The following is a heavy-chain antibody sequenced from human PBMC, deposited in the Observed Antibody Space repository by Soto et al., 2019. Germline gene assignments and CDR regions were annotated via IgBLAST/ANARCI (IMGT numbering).Heavy chain of an antibody. CDR2: IYYSGST. J-gene: IGHJ6*02. D-gene: IGHD3-3*01. CDR1: GGSISSSSYY. V-gene: IGHV4-39*01. Sequence: TLSLTCTVSGGSISSSSYYWGWIRQPPGKGLEWIGSIYYSGSTYYNPSLKSRVTISVDTSKNQFSLKLSSVTAADTAVYYCATSQDDFWSGYPTVGGMDVWGQGTTVTVSS. CDR3: ATSQDDFWSGYPTVGGMDV.